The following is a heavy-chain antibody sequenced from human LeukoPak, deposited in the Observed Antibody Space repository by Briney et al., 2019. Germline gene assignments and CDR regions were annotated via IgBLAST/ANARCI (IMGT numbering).Heavy chain of an antibody. CDR1: GGSISSYY. Sequence: SETLSLTCTVSGGSISSYYWSWIRQPPGKGLEWIGYIYYSGSTNYNPSLKSRVTISVDTSKNQFSLKLSSVTAADTAVYYCARQGKNLQTYYYGSGSYPRSDYYYYGMDVWGQGTTVTVSS. CDR3: ARQGKNLQTYYYGSGSYPRSDYYYYGMDV. V-gene: IGHV4-59*08. CDR2: IYYSGST. D-gene: IGHD3-10*01. J-gene: IGHJ6*02.